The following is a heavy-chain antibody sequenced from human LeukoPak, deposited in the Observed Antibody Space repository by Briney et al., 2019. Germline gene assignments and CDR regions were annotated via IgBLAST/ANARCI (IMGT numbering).Heavy chain of an antibody. CDR1: GFTVSSNY. CDR2: SYVDGNT. CDR3: ARDSMEHPGGDAFDI. V-gene: IGHV3-53*01. J-gene: IGHJ3*02. D-gene: IGHD2/OR15-2a*01. Sequence: GASLRLSCGASGFTVSSNYMSWVRQAPGKGLEWVSVSYVDGNTNYADSVKGRFTISRDNSKNTVFLQMNSLRADDTAVYYCARDSMEHPGGDAFDIWGQGTMVTVRS.